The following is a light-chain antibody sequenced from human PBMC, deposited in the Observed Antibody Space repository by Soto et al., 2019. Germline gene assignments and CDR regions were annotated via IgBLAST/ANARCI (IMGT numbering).Light chain of an antibody. Sequence: DIVLTQSPGTLSLSPGERATLSCRASQSVSSGYFAWYQQKPGQAPRLLLYGASSRATGIPDRFSGSGSGTDFTLTISRLEPEDFAVYYCQHYGSSLYTFGQGTTLEIK. CDR1: QSVSSGY. V-gene: IGKV3-20*01. J-gene: IGKJ2*01. CDR2: GAS. CDR3: QHYGSSLYT.